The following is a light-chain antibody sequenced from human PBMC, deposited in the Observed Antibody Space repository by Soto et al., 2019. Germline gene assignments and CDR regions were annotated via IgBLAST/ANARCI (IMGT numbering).Light chain of an antibody. J-gene: IGLJ3*02. Sequence: QSVLTQPASVSGSPGQSITISCTGTSSDIGGYNYVSWYQQHPGKAPKLMIYEVSWRPSEISNRFSGSKSGNTASLTVPGLQAEDEADYYCSSYTASSTWVFGGGTKLTVL. CDR3: SSYTASSTWV. V-gene: IGLV2-14*01. CDR1: SSDIGGYNY. CDR2: EVS.